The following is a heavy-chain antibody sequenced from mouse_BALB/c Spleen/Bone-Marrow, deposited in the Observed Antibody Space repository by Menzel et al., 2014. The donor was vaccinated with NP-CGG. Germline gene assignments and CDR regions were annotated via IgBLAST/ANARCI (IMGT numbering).Heavy chain of an antibody. CDR3: ARRPWFAY. CDR2: INPGTGGT. CDR1: GYAFTYYL. Sequence: VQLQQSGAEQVRPGTSVKVSCKAAGYAFTYYLIDWIKQRPGQRPGQGLEWIGVINPGTGGTNYNEKFKGRATLTADNSSSTAYMQLSSLTSDDSAVYFCARRPWFAYWGQGTLVTDSA. V-gene: IGHV1-54*01. J-gene: IGHJ3*01.